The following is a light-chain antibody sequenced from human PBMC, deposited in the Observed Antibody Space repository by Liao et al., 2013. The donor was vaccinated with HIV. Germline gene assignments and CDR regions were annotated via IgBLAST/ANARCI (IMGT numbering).Light chain of an antibody. CDR1: NIGSKN. V-gene: IGLV3-21*01. J-gene: IGLJ3*02. CDR2: SDS. CDR3: QVWDNPREHWV. Sequence: SYELTQPPSVSVAPGKTARITCGGNNIGSKNVHWYQQRPGQAPVLVIYSDSDRPSGIPERFSGSNSGNTATLTISRVEAGDEADYYCQVWDNPREHWVFGGGAKLTAL.